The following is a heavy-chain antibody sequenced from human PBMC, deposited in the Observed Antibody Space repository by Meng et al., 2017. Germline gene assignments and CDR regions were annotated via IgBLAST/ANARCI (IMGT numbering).Heavy chain of an antibody. CDR3: ARESWFDP. CDR1: VCTFTRYA. J-gene: IGHJ5*02. V-gene: IGHV1-69*01. Sequence: RLWQCRAEVKKPGTSEKVSSKASVCTFTRYAISWVREAPGQGLEWMGGIIPIFGTANYAQKFQGRVTITADESTSTAYMELSSLRSEDTAVYYCARESWFDPWGQGTLVTVSS. CDR2: IIPIFGTA.